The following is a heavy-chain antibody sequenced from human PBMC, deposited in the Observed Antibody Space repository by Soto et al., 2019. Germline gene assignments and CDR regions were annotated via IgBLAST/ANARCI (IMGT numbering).Heavy chain of an antibody. CDR3: AREKGGTAAVYYYYYGMDV. D-gene: IGHD1-1*01. V-gene: IGHV3-21*01. J-gene: IGHJ6*02. CDR2: ISSSSSYI. Sequence: PGGSLRLSCAASGFTFSSYSMNWVRQAPGKGLEWVSSISSSSSYIYYADSVKGRFTISRDNAKNSLYLQMNSLRAEDTAVYYCAREKGGTAAVYYYYYGMDVWGQGTTVTVSS. CDR1: GFTFSSYS.